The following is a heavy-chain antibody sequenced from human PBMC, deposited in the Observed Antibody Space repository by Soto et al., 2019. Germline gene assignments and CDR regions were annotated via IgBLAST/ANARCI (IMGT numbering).Heavy chain of an antibody. CDR3: ARKLQPQKGGGYFDY. V-gene: IGHV3-23*01. CDR2: IIGGGGGT. Sequence: EVQLLESGGGLAQPGGSRSLSCLASGFTFRTYAMSWVRQAQGKGLEWFSAIIGGGGGTSFADSGKGRFTIFRDNSNNPLYLQMTSLRAEDTAVYYCARKLQPQKGGGYFDYWGQGSLVTVSS. D-gene: IGHD6-13*01. J-gene: IGHJ4*02. CDR1: GFTFRTYA.